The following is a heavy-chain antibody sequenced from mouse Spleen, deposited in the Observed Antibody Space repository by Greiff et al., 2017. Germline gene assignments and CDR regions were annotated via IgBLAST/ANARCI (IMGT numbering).Heavy chain of an antibody. CDR1: GFTFSSYA. CDR3: ARHEDYFAWFAY. CDR2: ISSGGGNT. Sequence: EVKLVESGGGLVKLGGSLKLSCAASGFTFSSYAMSWVRQTPEKRLEWVATISSGGGNTYYPDSVKGRFTISRDNAKNTLYLQMSSLKSEDTAMYYCARHEDYFAWFAYWGQGTLVTVSA. D-gene: IGHD2-3*01. V-gene: IGHV5-9*04. J-gene: IGHJ3*01.